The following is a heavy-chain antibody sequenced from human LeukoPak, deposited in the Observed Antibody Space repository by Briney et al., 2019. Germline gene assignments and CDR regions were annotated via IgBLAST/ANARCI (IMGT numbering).Heavy chain of an antibody. CDR1: GGSISSSSYY. Sequence: SETLSLTCTVSGGSISSSSYYWGWIRQPPGKGLEWIGRIYTSGSTNYNPSLKSRVTMSVDTSKNQFSLKLSSVTAADTAVYYCARGQEKFDPWGQGTLVTVSS. V-gene: IGHV4-61*05. CDR2: IYTSGST. J-gene: IGHJ5*02. CDR3: ARGQEKFDP.